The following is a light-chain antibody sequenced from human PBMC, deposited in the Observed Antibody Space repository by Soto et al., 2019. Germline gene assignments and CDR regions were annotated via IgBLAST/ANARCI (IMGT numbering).Light chain of an antibody. J-gene: IGLJ1*01. CDR3: SSYTSSSTYV. CDR1: SSDVGGYNY. CDR2: EVS. V-gene: IGLV2-14*01. Sequence: QSVLTQPASVSGSPGQSITISCTGTSSDVGGYNYVSWYQQHPGKAPKLMIYEVSNRPSGVSNRFSGSKSGNTASLTISGLQAEDEADYYCSSYTSSSTYVFGTGTKATV.